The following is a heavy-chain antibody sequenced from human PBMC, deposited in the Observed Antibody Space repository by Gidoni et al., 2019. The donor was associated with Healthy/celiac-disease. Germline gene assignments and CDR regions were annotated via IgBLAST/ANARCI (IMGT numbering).Heavy chain of an antibody. CDR1: GGSFSGYY. CDR2: INHSGST. D-gene: IGHD3-10*01. CDR3: ARVGGSWGLWFGESYFDY. Sequence: QVQLQQWGAGLLKPSETLSLTCAVYGGSFSGYYWSWIRQPPGKGLEWIGEINHSGSTNYNPSLKSRVTISVDTSKNQFSLKLSSVTAADTAVYYCARVGGSWGLWFGESYFDYWGQGTLVTVSS. V-gene: IGHV4-34*01. J-gene: IGHJ4*02.